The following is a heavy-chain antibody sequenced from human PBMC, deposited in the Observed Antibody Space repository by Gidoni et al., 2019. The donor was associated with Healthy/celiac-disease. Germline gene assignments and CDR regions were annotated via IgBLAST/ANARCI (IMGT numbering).Heavy chain of an antibody. J-gene: IGHJ4*02. CDR1: GFTFSSYA. D-gene: IGHD4-17*01. Sequence: EVQLLESGGGLVQPGGSLRLSCAASGFTFSSYAMSWVRQAPGKGLEWVAAISGSGGSTYYADSVKGRFTISRDNSKNTLYLQMNSLRAEDTAVYYCANKEDYGDYGGFDYWGQGTLVTVSS. CDR2: ISGSGGST. V-gene: IGHV3-23*01. CDR3: ANKEDYGDYGGFDY.